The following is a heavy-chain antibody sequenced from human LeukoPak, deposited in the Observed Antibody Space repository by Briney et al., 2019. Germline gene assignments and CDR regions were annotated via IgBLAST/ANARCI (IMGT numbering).Heavy chain of an antibody. CDR2: INHSGST. J-gene: IGHJ4*02. CDR3: ARGRWLKDY. D-gene: IGHD5-12*01. Sequence: PSETLSLTCAVYGGSFSGYYWSWIRQPPGKGLEWIGEINHSGSTNYNPSLKSRVTISVDTSKNQFSLKLSSVTAADTAVYYCARGRWLKDYWGQGTLVTVSS. V-gene: IGHV4-34*01. CDR1: GGSFSGYY.